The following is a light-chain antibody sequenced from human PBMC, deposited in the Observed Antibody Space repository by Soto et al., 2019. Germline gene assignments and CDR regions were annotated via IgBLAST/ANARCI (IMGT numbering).Light chain of an antibody. CDR3: QHYINAPWT. CDR1: QGISNY. CDR2: AAS. V-gene: IGKV1-27*01. Sequence: DIQMTQSQSSLSASVGDRVTITCRASQGISNYLAWYQQKPGKVPKLLVYAASTLQSGVPSRFSGSGSGTDFTLTISSLQPEDVATYYCQHYINAPWTFGPGTNVQIK. J-gene: IGKJ1*01.